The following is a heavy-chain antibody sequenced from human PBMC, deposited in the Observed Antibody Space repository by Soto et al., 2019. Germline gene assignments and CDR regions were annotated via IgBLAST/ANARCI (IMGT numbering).Heavy chain of an antibody. CDR2: IYPDDSDI. CDR3: ARQDDSSGYYLDYFDY. V-gene: IGHV5-51*01. D-gene: IGHD3-22*01. CDR1: GYSFTNYW. Sequence: GESLKISCKGSGYSFTNYWIGWVRQMPGKGLEWMGIIYPDDSDIRYSPSFQGQVTISADKSISTAYLQWSSLRASDTAMYYCARQDDSSGYYLDYFDYWGQGTLVTVSS. J-gene: IGHJ4*02.